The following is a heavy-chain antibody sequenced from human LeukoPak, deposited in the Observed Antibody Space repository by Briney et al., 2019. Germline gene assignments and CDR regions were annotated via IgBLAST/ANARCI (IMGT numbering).Heavy chain of an antibody. Sequence: PGGSLRLSCAASGFTFSDYYMSWIRQAPGEGLEWVSYISSSGSTIYYADSVKGRFTISRDNAKNSLYLQMNSLRAEDTAVYYCARDSTYPYYGMDVWGQGTTVTVPS. CDR1: GFTFSDYY. CDR2: ISSSGSTI. V-gene: IGHV3-11*01. D-gene: IGHD5/OR15-5a*01. J-gene: IGHJ6*02. CDR3: ARDSTYPYYGMDV.